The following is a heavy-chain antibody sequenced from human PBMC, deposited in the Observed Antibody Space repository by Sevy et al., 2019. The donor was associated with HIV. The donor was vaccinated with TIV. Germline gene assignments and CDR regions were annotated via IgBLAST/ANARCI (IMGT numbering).Heavy chain of an antibody. CDR3: ATGEELEQTGYYFDY. CDR1: GFTFSSYA. J-gene: IGHJ4*02. D-gene: IGHD1-1*01. CDR2: KSYDGSNK. Sequence: GGSLRLSCAASGFTFSSYAMHWVRLAPVKGLEWVAVKSYDGSNKDYADSVKGRFTISRDNSKNTLYLQMNSLRAEDTAVYYCATGEELEQTGYYFDYWGQGTLVTVSS. V-gene: IGHV3-30-3*01.